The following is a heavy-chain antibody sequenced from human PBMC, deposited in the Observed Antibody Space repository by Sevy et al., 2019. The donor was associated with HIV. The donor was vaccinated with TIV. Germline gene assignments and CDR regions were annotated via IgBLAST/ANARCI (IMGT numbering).Heavy chain of an antibody. V-gene: IGHV3-15*01. J-gene: IGHJ6*04. CDR3: TSHALDYEAPXYYDYGMDV. D-gene: IGHD3-16*01. CDR1: GLTINNAW. CDR2: IKDKTEGRTT. Sequence: GGSLRLSCAASGLTINNAWMSWVRQAPGKGLEWVGRIKDKTEGRTTDYAAPVKGRFTISRDDSKNTLYLQMNSLKTEXXAVYYCTSHALDYEAPXYYDYGMDVWGXGTTVTVSS.